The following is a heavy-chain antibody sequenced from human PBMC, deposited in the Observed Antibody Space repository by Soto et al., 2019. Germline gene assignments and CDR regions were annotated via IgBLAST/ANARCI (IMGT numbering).Heavy chain of an antibody. CDR3: ARDLGSGYDPGDY. Sequence: QVQLVQSGAEVKKPGSSVKVSSKASGGTFNSYVFNWVRQAPGQGLEWMGGIISIFGTPNYGQKFQGRVTITADESTSTGFMELSSLTSEDTAIYYSARDLGSGYDPGDYWGQGTLVTVSS. V-gene: IGHV1-69*12. J-gene: IGHJ4*02. CDR2: IISIFGTP. CDR1: GGTFNSYV. D-gene: IGHD5-12*01.